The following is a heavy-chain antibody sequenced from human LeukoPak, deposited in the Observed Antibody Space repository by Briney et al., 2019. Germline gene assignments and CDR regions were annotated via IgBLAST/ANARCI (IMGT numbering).Heavy chain of an antibody. J-gene: IGHJ4*02. CDR3: ARGAYFDY. V-gene: IGHV4-59*11. Sequence: KASETLSLTCTVSGGSIGGHDWNWIRQPPGKGLEWIVYVHYSGNTNYNPSLKSRVSISADTSTNQFSLRLRSVTAADTAVYYCARGAYFDYWGQGALVTVSS. CDR1: GGSIGGHD. CDR2: VHYSGNT.